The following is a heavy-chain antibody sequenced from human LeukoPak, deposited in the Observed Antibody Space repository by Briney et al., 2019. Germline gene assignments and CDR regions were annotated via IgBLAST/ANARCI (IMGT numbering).Heavy chain of an antibody. D-gene: IGHD3-10*01. CDR1: GGSISSSKYY. J-gene: IGHJ5*02. CDR3: ARVRGSRANWFDP. V-gene: IGHV4-39*07. Sequence: SETLSLTCTVSGGSISSSKYYWGWIRQPPGKGLEWIGEINHSGSTNYNPSLKSRVTISVDTSKNQFSLKLSSVTAADTAVYYCARVRGSRANWFDPWGQGTLVTVSS. CDR2: INHSGST.